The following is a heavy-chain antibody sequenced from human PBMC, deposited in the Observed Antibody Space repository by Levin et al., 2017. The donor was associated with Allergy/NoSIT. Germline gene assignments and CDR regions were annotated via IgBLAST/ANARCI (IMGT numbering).Heavy chain of an antibody. CDR2: ISGSGGST. Sequence: GGSLRLSCAASGFTFSSYAMSWVRQAPGKGLEWVSAISGSGGSTYYADSVKGRFTISRGNSKNTLCQRMNSLRAEDTAVYYCAKSGGPSSLRAFDYWGQGTLVTVSS. J-gene: IGHJ4*02. V-gene: IGHV3-23*01. D-gene: IGHD3-10*01. CDR3: AKSGGPSSLRAFDY. CDR1: GFTFSSYA.